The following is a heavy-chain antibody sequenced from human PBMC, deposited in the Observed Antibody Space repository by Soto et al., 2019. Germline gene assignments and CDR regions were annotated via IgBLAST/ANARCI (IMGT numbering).Heavy chain of an antibody. Sequence: QVQLVQSGAEVKKPGSSVKVSCKGSGGTFSSYAISWVRQAPGQGLEWMGGIIPIFGTANYAQKFQGRVTITADESTSTAYMELSSLRSEDTAVYYCARGPSSPDYYYYGMDVWGQGTTVTVSS. CDR1: GGTFSSYA. CDR2: IIPIFGTA. V-gene: IGHV1-69*01. D-gene: IGHD6-13*01. CDR3: ARGPSSPDYYYYGMDV. J-gene: IGHJ6*02.